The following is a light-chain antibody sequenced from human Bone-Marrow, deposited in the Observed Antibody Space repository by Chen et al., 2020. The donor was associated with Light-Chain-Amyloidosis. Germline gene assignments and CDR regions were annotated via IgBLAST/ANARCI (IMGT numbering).Light chain of an antibody. Sequence: DIVMTQSPDSLAVSLGERATINCKSSQSVLYSSNNKNYLAWYQQKPGQPPKLLIYWASTRESGVPDRVSGSGSGTDFTLTISSLQAEDVAVYYCQQYSTRSETFGQGTKVEIK. CDR1: QSVLYSSNNKNY. CDR2: WAS. CDR3: QQYSTRSET. J-gene: IGKJ1*01. V-gene: IGKV4-1*01.